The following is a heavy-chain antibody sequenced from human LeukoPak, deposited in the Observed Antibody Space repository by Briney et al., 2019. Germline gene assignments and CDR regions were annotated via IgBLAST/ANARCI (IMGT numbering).Heavy chain of an antibody. D-gene: IGHD3-22*01. V-gene: IGHV3-23*01. CDR2: ISGSGGST. J-gene: IGHJ4*02. Sequence: GGSLRLSCAASGFTFSSYAMSWVRQALGKGLEWVSAISGSGGSTYYADSVKGRFTISRDNSKNTLYLQMNSLRAEDTAVYYCAKVREYYYDSSGVFDYWGQGTLVTVSS. CDR3: AKVREYYYDSSGVFDY. CDR1: GFTFSSYA.